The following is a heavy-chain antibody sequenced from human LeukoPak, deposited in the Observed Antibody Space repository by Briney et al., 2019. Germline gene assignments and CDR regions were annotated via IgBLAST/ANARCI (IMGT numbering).Heavy chain of an antibody. V-gene: IGHV3-7*04. Sequence: GRSLRLSCVASGFTFSDYWATWVRQARGQGREWVAKINQDGREQHFVDSVKGRFTISRDNAKNSLYLQMDSLRGEDTAVYYCAGGALDYWGQGTLVTVSS. J-gene: IGHJ4*02. CDR2: INQDGREQ. CDR1: GFTFSDYW. CDR3: AGGALDY.